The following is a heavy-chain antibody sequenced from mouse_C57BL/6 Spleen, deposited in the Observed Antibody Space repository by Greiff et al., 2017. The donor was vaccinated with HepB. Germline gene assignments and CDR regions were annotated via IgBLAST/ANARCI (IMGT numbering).Heavy chain of an antibody. CDR1: GYAFSSYW. D-gene: IGHD2-4*01. CDR3: ARQNPDYDYERAMDY. V-gene: IGHV1-80*01. J-gene: IGHJ4*01. CDR2: IYPGDGDT. Sequence: QVQLQQSGAELVKPGASVKISCKASGYAFSSYWMNWVKQRPGKGLEWIGQIYPGDGDTNYNGKFKGKATLTADKSSSTAYMQLSSLTSEDSAVYFCARQNPDYDYERAMDYWGQGTSVTVSS.